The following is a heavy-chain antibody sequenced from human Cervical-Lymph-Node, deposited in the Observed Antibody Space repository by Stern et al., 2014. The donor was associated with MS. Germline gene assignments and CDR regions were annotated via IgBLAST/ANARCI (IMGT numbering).Heavy chain of an antibody. J-gene: IGHJ4*02. CDR3: ARGYSTTYLDY. V-gene: IGHV1-3*01. CDR1: GYTFTNYA. CDR2: IHPGNGDA. Sequence: QVQLVQSGAEVKKPGASVKGSCKGSGYTFTNYAIHWGCQAPGQRPEWIGWIHPGNGDAKYSQNFQDRVTITRDTSANTVYMELRSLRVEDTAMYYCARGYSTTYLDYWGQGTLVTVSS. D-gene: IGHD6-13*01.